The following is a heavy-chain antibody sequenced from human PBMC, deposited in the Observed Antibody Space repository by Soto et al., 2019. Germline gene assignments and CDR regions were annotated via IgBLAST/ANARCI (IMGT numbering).Heavy chain of an antibody. Sequence: GESLKISCKGSGYSFTSYWISWVRQMPGKGLEWMGRIDPSDSYTNYSPSFQGHVTISADKSISTAYLQWSSLKASDTAMYYCVLYSSSSTDYYYYYGMDVWGQGTTVTVSS. J-gene: IGHJ6*02. CDR2: IDPSDSYT. V-gene: IGHV5-10-1*01. D-gene: IGHD6-6*01. CDR3: VLYSSSSTDYYYYYGMDV. CDR1: GYSFTSYW.